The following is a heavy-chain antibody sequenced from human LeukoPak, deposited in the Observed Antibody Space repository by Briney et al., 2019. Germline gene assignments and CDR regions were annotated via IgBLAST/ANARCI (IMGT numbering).Heavy chain of an antibody. CDR2: IYYSGST. D-gene: IGHD3-22*01. CDR3: ARGEGYYDSSGYDY. CDR1: GGSISSSSYY. Sequence: SETLSLTCTVSGGSISSSSYYWGWIRQPPGKGLEWIGSIYYSGSTYYNPSLKSRVTISVDTSKNQFSLKLSSVTAADTAVYYCARGEGYYDSSGYDYWGQGTLVTVSS. J-gene: IGHJ4*02. V-gene: IGHV4-39*07.